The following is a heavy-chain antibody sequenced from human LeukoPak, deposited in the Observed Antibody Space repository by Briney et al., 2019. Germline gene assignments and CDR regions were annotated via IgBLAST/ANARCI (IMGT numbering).Heavy chain of an antibody. D-gene: IGHD3-16*01. J-gene: IGHJ4*02. CDR3: ARDKGDRLWYFDY. CDR2: IYSGGST. CDR1: GFTVSSNY. V-gene: IGHV3-53*05. Sequence: GGSLRLSCAASGFTVSSNYMSWVRQAPGKGLEWVSVIYSGGSTYYADSVKGRFTISRDNSKNTLYLQMNSLRAEDTAVYYCARDKGDRLWYFDYWGQGTLVAVSS.